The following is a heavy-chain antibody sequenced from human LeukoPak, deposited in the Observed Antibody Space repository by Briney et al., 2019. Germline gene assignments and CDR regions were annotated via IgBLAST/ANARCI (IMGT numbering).Heavy chain of an antibody. CDR3: AKDTSSWYGYYGMDV. Sequence: GGSLRLSCAASGFTFSSYVMSWVRQAPGKGLEWVSGISGSGSSTYYADSVKGRFIISGDNSKNMLYLQMNSLRAEDTAAYYCAKDTSSWYGYYGMDVWGQGTTVTVSS. CDR2: ISGSGSST. V-gene: IGHV3-23*01. J-gene: IGHJ6*02. CDR1: GFTFSSYV. D-gene: IGHD6-13*01.